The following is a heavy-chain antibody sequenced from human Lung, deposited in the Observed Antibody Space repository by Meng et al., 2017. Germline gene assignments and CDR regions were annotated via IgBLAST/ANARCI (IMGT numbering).Heavy chain of an antibody. CDR3: ARNGAYCLHS. CDR1: VGAISSGNW. V-gene: IGHV4-4*02. Sequence: QVELQESGPRLVKPSETLSVTCAVSVGAISSGNWWSLVRQPPGKGVEWIGEISHSGNTNYSPSFRGRVTMSVGRSRDQFSLELNSVTAADTAVYFCARNGAYCLHSWGQGTLVTVSS. J-gene: IGHJ4*02. CDR2: ISHSGNT. D-gene: IGHD4-17*01.